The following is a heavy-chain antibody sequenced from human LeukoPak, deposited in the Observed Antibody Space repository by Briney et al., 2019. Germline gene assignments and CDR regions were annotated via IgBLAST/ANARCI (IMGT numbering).Heavy chain of an antibody. CDR2: IGKNGVSR. J-gene: IGHJ3*01. V-gene: IGHV3-64*01. CDR3: ARDWHFDL. Sequence: GGSLRLSCAASGFSFSSYAMYWVRQAPGKGLEYVSAIGKNGVSRYYANSVRGRFTISRDNSKNTLYLQMGSLRAGDMAVYYCARDWHFDLWGQGTVVTVSS. CDR1: GFSFSSYA.